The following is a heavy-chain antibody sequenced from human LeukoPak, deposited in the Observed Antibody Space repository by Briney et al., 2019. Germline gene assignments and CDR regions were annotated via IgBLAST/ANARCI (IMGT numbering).Heavy chain of an antibody. CDR1: GYSFTSYC. V-gene: IGHV5-51*01. CDR3: ARRHCSGGSCYHLDY. D-gene: IGHD2-15*01. J-gene: IGHJ4*02. CDR2: IYPGDSDT. Sequence: GESLKISCKGSGYSFTSYCIGWVRQMPGKGLEWMGIIYPGDSDTRYSPSFQGQVTISADKSISTAYLQWSSLKASDTAMYYCARRHCSGGSCYHLDYWGQGTLVTVSS.